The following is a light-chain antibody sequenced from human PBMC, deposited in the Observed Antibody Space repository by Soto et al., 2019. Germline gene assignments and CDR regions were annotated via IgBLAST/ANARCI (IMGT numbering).Light chain of an antibody. J-gene: IGLJ2*01. CDR2: EVN. V-gene: IGLV2-8*01. CDR3: SSYAGSNNFVV. CDR1: SSDVGGYNY. Sequence: QSALTQPPSASGSPGQSVTISCTGTSSDVGGYNYVSWYQQHPGKAPKLMIYEVNKRPSGVPDRFSGSKSGNTASLTVSGLQAEDEAEYYCSSYAGSNNFVVFGGGTKVTVL.